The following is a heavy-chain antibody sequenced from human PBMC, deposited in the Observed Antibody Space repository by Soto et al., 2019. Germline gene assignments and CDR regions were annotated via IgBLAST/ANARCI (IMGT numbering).Heavy chain of an antibody. CDR3: ARQGFGPLHGLVDV. CDR2: VHHSWGS. V-gene: IGHV4-59*08. J-gene: IGHJ6*02. D-gene: IGHD3-10*01. CDR1: GDSISSYY. Sequence: QVQLEESGPGLVKPSETLSLSCTVSGDSISSYYWRWFRQSPGKRMEWIGYVHHSWGSSYNPSLQSRVAISLDTSKSQFSLKVTSVTATDTAVYYCARQGFGPLHGLVDVWGQGTTVTVSS.